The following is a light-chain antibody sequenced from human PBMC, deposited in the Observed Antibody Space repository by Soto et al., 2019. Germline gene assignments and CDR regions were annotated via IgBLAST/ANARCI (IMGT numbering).Light chain of an antibody. V-gene: IGKV3-20*01. CDR3: QQYDRSRT. CDR2: GAS. CDR1: QSVSSSY. Sequence: EIVLTQSPGTLSLSPGERATLSCRASQSVSSSYLAWYQQRPGQAPRLLIYGASSRAIGIPDRFSGSGSGTHFTLTISRLEPEDFAVYYCQQYDRSRTFGQGTKVEIK. J-gene: IGKJ1*01.